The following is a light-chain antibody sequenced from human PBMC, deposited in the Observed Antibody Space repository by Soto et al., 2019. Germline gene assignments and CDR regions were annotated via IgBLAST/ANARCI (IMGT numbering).Light chain of an antibody. V-gene: IGKV1-5*01. Sequence: DIQLTQSPSFLSASVGDRVTITCRASQGIGSYLSWYQQKPGKAPKLLIYDASSLESGVPSRFSGSGSGTEFTLTISSLQPDDFATYYCQQYNSYSTFGQGTKVDIK. CDR3: QQYNSYST. J-gene: IGKJ1*01. CDR1: QGIGSY. CDR2: DAS.